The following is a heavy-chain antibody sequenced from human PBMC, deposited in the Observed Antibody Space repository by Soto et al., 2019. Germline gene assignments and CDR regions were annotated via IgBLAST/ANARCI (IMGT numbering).Heavy chain of an antibody. CDR2: ISGSGGST. D-gene: IGHD3-10*01. CDR3: GNIPGILTRRKQYYGMDV. Sequence: GGSLRLSCAASGFTFSSYAMSWVRQAPGKGLEWVSAISGSGGSTYYADSVKGRFTISRDNSKNTLYLQMNSLRAEDTAVYYCGNIPGILTRRKQYYGMDVWGQGTTVTVSS. CDR1: GFTFSSYA. V-gene: IGHV3-23*01. J-gene: IGHJ6*02.